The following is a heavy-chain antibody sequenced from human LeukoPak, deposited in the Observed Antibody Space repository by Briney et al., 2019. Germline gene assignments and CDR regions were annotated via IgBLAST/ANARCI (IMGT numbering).Heavy chain of an antibody. CDR1: GGSFSGYY. CDR2: INHSGST. V-gene: IGHV4-34*01. CDR3: ARGRNDLTRRRNYYYMDV. D-gene: IGHD1/OR15-1a*01. Sequence: PSETLSLTCAVYGGSFSGYYWSWIRQPPGKGLDGIGEINHSGSTNYNPSLKSRVTISVDTSKNQFSLKLSSVTAADTAVYYCARGRNDLTRRRNYYYMDVWGKGTTVTVSS. J-gene: IGHJ6*03.